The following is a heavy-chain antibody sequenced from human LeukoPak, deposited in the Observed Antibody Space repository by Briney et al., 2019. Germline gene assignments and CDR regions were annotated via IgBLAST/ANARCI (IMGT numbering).Heavy chain of an antibody. V-gene: IGHV1-2*02. CDR2: INPNGGGT. J-gene: IGHJ6*02. Sequence: ASVKVSCKASGCTFTGYYMHWVRQAPGQGLEWMGWINPNGGGTNYAQKFQGRVTMTRDTSISTAYMELSRLRSDDTAVYYCARAGWRTSYYGMDVWGQGTTVTVSS. CDR3: ARAGWRTSYYGMDV. D-gene: IGHD5-24*01. CDR1: GCTFTGYY.